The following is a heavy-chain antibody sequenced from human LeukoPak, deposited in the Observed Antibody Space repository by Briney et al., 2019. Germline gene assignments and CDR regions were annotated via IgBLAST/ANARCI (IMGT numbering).Heavy chain of an antibody. CDR2: IYAGGNT. CDR1: GGSISSHY. J-gene: IGHJ4*02. CDR3: ARQGDLTTVTYDY. D-gene: IGHD4-17*01. Sequence: SETLSLTCTVSGGSISSHYWSSLRQPAAKGLEWIGRIYAGGNTNYNPSLKSRVTMSVETSKNQFSLKLSSVTAADTAVYYCARQGDLTTVTYDYWGQGTLVTVSS. V-gene: IGHV4-4*07.